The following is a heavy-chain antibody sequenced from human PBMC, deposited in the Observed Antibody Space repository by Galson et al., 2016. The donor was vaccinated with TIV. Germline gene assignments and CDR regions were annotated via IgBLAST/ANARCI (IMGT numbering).Heavy chain of an antibody. Sequence: SLRLSCAASGFTFSKFTMYWVRQAPGKGLEWVSSISATGISTYYADSVKGRFAISRDTSKETLFLQMNSLRVEDTAVYFCAKDQVVVTRGGGYSDYWGRGVLVTVSS. CDR2: ISATGIST. V-gene: IGHV3-23*01. CDR1: GFTFSKFT. CDR3: AKDQVVVTRGGGYSDY. D-gene: IGHD2-21*02. J-gene: IGHJ4*02.